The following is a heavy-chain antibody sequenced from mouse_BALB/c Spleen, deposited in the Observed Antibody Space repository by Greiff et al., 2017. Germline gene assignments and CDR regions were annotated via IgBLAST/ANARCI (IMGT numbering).Heavy chain of an antibody. CDR3: ARSIYDYDGVAY. CDR2: IHYSGSP. Sequence: EVKLMESGPDLVKPSQSLSLTCTVTGYSITSGYSWHWIRQFPGNKLEWMGYIHYSGSPNYNPSLKSRISITRDTSKNQFFLQLNSVTTEDTATYYCARSIYDYDGVAYWGQGTLVTVSA. D-gene: IGHD2-4*01. V-gene: IGHV3-1*02. CDR1: GYSITSGYS. J-gene: IGHJ3*01.